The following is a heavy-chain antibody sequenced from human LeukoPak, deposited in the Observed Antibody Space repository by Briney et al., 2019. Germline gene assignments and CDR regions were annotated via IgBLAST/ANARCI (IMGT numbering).Heavy chain of an antibody. CDR3: ARARSPSITMVRGAPYYFDY. CDR1: GFTFSSYA. V-gene: IGHV3-23*01. CDR2: ISGSGGST. D-gene: IGHD3-10*01. J-gene: IGHJ4*02. Sequence: PGGSLRLSCAASGFTFSSYAMSWVRQAPGKGLEWVSAISGSGGSTYHADSVKGRFTISRDNSKNTLYLQMNSLRAEDTAVYYCARARSPSITMVRGAPYYFDYWGQGTLVTVSS.